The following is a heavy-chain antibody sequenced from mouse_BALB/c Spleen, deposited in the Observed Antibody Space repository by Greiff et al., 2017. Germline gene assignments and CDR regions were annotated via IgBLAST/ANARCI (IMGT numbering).Heavy chain of an antibody. Sequence: VQLQQTGPELVKPGASVKISCKASGYSFTDYIMLWVKQSHGKSLEWIGNINPYYGSTSYNLKFKGKATLTVDKSSSTAYMQLNSLTSEDSAVYYCARKEGVRRAWFAYWGQGTLVTVSA. CDR2: INPYYGST. D-gene: IGHD2-14*01. CDR1: GYSFTDYI. J-gene: IGHJ3*01. V-gene: IGHV1-39*01. CDR3: ARKEGVRRAWFAY.